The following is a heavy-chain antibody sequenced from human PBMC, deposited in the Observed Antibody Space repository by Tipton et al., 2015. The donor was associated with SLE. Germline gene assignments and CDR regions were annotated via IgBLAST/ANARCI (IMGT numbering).Heavy chain of an antibody. CDR2: ISGTDDYI. Sequence: SLRLSCEGSGFTLPSYTMNWVRQAPGKGLEWVASISGTDDYIYYGDSLRGRCTISKDNAKNSLYLRISSLRAEDTAVYYCATGFSFGFDNWGRGTLLTVSS. CDR1: GFTLPSYT. CDR3: ATGFSFGFDN. V-gene: IGHV3-21*04. D-gene: IGHD5-18*01. J-gene: IGHJ4*02.